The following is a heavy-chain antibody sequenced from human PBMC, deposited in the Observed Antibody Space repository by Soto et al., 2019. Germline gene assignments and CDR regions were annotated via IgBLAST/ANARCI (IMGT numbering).Heavy chain of an antibody. CDR1: GGTFSSYT. J-gene: IGHJ4*02. CDR2: IIPILGIA. V-gene: IGHV1-69*08. Sequence: QVQLVQSGAEVKKPGSSVKVSCKASGGTFSSYTISWVRQAPGQGLEWMGRIIPILGIANYAQKFQGRVTITADKSTSTAYTELSSLRSEDTAVYYCARDVRVAGTNYWGQGTLVTVSS. CDR3: ARDVRVAGTNY. D-gene: IGHD6-19*01.